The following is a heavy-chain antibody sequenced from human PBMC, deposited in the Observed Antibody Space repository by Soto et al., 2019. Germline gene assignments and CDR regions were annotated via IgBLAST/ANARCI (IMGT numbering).Heavy chain of an antibody. CDR2: ISAYNGNT. CDR3: AYSSGYYGTYYFDY. Sequence: GASVKVSCKASGYTFTSYGISWVRQAPGQGLEWMGWISAYNGNTNYAQKLQGRVTMTTDTSTSTAYIELRSLRSDDTAVYYCAYSSGYYGTYYFDYWGQGTLVTVS. CDR1: GYTFTSYG. V-gene: IGHV1-18*01. D-gene: IGHD3-22*01. J-gene: IGHJ4*02.